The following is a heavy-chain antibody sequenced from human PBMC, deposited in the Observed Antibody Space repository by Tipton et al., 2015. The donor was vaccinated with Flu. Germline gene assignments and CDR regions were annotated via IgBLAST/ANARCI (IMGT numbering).Heavy chain of an antibody. V-gene: IGHV4-38-2*02. D-gene: IGHD3-16*02. CDR1: GYSISSGYY. CDR3: ARRGYDYIWGSYRWTSDNCFDY. J-gene: IGHJ4*02. Sequence: LRLSCTVSGYSISSGYYWGWIRQPPGKGLEWIGSIYHSGSTYYNPSLKSRVTISVDTSKNQFSLKLSSVTAADTAVYYCARRGYDYIWGSYRWTSDNCFDYWGQGTLVTVSS. CDR2: IYHSGST.